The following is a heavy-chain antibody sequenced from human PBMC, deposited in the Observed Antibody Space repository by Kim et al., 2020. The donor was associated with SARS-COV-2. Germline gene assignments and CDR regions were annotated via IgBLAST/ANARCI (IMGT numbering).Heavy chain of an antibody. V-gene: IGHV3-48*02. CDR3: ARDSPGRLLPDFDY. J-gene: IGHJ4*02. CDR1: GFTFSSYS. D-gene: IGHD3-22*01. Sequence: GGSLRLSCAASGFTFSSYSMNWVRQAPGKGLEWVSYISSSSSTIYYADSVKGRFTISRDNAKNSLYLQMNSLRDEDTAVYYCARDSPGRLLPDFDYWGQGTLVTVSS. CDR2: ISSSSSTI.